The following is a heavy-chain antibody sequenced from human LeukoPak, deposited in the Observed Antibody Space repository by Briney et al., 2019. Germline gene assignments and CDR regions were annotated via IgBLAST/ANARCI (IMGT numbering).Heavy chain of an antibody. CDR1: GFTFSSIA. CDR3: AKDSSTNFIDY. J-gene: IGHJ4*02. V-gene: IGHV3-23*01. CDR2: ISGSGGGT. D-gene: IGHD2-2*01. Sequence: QAGGSLRLSCAASGFTFSSIAMSWVRQAPDKGLEWVSTISGSGGGTYYADSVKGRFTISRDDSKNTLYLQMNSLRADDTAVYYCAKDSSTNFIDYWGQGTLVTVSS.